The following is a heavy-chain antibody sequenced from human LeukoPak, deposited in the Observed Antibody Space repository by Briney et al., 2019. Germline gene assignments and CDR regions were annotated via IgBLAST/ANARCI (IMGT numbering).Heavy chain of an antibody. CDR2: IHTSGDT. V-gene: IGHV3-53*01. Sequence: GGSLRLSCAASGLTGSHNYVSWVRQAPGKGLEWVSAIHTSGDTCYADSVKSRFTISRDTSKNTLYLQINSLRVEDTAVYYCIVFGDSNHWGQGTLVTVSS. D-gene: IGHD4-17*01. CDR1: GLTGSHNY. CDR3: IVFGDSNH. J-gene: IGHJ5*02.